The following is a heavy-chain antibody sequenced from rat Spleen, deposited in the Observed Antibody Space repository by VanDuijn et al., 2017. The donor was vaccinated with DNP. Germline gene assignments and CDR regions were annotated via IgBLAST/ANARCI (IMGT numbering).Heavy chain of an antibody. Sequence: EVQLVESGGGLVQPGRSLKLSCAASGFTFSDYNLAWVRQAPKKGLEWVATISVSGVPTYYRDSVKGRFTISRDNAESILYLQMDSVRSDDMATYFCTTGPTAYWGQGTLVTVSA. J-gene: IGHJ3*01. V-gene: IGHV5-7*01. CDR1: GFTFSDYN. D-gene: IGHD3-2*01. CDR3: TTGPTAY. CDR2: ISVSGVPT.